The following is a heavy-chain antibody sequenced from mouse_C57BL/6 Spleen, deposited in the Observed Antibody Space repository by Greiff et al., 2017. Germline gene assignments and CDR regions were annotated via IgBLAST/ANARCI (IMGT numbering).Heavy chain of an antibody. D-gene: IGHD2-4*01. CDR1: GYTFTSYW. J-gene: IGHJ3*01. Sequence: VKLVESGAELVKPGASVKMSCKASGYTFTSYWITWVKQRPGQGLEWIGDIYPGSGSTNYNEKFKSKATLTVDTSSSTAYMQLSSLTSEDSAVYYCASRGDYDSWFAYWGQGTLVTVSA. CDR3: ASRGDYDSWFAY. CDR2: IYPGSGST. V-gene: IGHV1-55*01.